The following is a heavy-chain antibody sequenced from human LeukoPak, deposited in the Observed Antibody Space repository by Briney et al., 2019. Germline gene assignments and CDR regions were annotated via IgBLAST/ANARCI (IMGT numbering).Heavy chain of an antibody. CDR2: ISYDGSNK. CDR1: GFTFSSYA. CDR3: ARRILAVAGSYFDY. D-gene: IGHD6-19*01. J-gene: IGHJ4*02. Sequence: PGGSLRLSCAASGFTFSSYAMHWVRQAPGKGLEWVAGISYDGSNKYYADSVKGRFTISRDNSKNTLYLQMNSLRAEDTAVYYCARRILAVAGSYFDYWGQGTLVTVSS. V-gene: IGHV3-30*01.